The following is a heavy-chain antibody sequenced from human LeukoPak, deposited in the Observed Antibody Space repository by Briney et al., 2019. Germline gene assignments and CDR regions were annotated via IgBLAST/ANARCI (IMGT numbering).Heavy chain of an antibody. J-gene: IGHJ4*02. CDR1: GFTSSSYA. CDR2: ISGSGGST. CDR3: AKDGVYCTNGVCYKVFDY. D-gene: IGHD2-8*01. V-gene: IGHV3-23*01. Sequence: GGSLRLSCAASGFTSSSYAMSWVRQAPGKGLEWVSAISGSGGSTYYADSVKGRFTISRDNSKNTLYLQMNSLRAEDTAVYYCAKDGVYCTNGVCYKVFDYWGQGTLVTVSS.